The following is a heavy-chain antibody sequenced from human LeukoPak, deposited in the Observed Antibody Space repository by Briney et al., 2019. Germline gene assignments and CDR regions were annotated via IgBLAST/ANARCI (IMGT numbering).Heavy chain of an antibody. D-gene: IGHD3-3*01. CDR2: ISSSSSYI. CDR3: ARASGQGNAFDI. V-gene: IGHV3-21*01. Sequence: PGGSLRLSCAASGFTVSSNFMAWVRQAPGKGLEWVSSISSSSSYIYYADSVKGRFTISRDNAKNSLYLQMNSLRAEDTAVYYCARASGQGNAFDIWGQGTMVTVSS. J-gene: IGHJ3*02. CDR1: GFTVSSNF.